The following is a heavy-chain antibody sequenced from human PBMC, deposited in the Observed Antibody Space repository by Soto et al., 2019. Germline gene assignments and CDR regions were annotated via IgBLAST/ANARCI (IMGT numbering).Heavy chain of an antibody. CDR1: GFTFSTYE. CDR3: ARIGTVLTPDDS. V-gene: IGHV3-48*03. CDR2: ISSGGSTI. J-gene: IGHJ4*02. Sequence: EAQLVESGGGLVRPGGSLRLSCVGSGFTFSTYEMQWVRQAPGKGLEWVSYISSGGSTIFYGESVKGRFTVSRDKDRSSMYLQMNSLRVEDSSVYYCARIGTVLTPDDSWGQGTLINVSS. D-gene: IGHD2-21*02.